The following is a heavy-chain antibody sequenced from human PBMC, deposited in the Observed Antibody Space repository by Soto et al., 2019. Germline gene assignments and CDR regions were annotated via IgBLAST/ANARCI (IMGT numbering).Heavy chain of an antibody. J-gene: IGHJ5*02. D-gene: IGHD2-21*01. CDR1: GAALNSGNYY. CDR2: IYVTGAV. V-gene: IGHV4-31*03. Sequence: QVRLQESGPGLVKPSETLSLTCSVSGAALNSGNYYWSWIRQVPGKGLEWIGQIYVTGAVDYNPSLMDRITISQDTSERQFSLNLRLVTAADTAVYYGARLRIAINNYKWFDPWGQGTLVTVSS. CDR3: ARLRIAINNYKWFDP.